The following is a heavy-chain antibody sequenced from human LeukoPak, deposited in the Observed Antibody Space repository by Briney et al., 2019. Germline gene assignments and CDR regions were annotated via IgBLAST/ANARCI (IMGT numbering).Heavy chain of an antibody. Sequence: SQTLSLTCTVSGGSISSGDYYWSWIRQPPGKGLEWIGYIYYSGSAYYNPSLKSRVTISVDTSKNQFSLKLSSVTAADTAVYYCARGGYRGYQTTYYFDYWGQGTLVTVSS. D-gene: IGHD5-12*01. J-gene: IGHJ4*02. CDR2: IYYSGSA. CDR1: GGSISSGDYY. V-gene: IGHV4-30-4*01. CDR3: ARGGYRGYQTTYYFDY.